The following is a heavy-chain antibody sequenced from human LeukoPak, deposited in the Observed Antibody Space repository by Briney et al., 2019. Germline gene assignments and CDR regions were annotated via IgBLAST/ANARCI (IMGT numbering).Heavy chain of an antibody. CDR2: ISDGGSDE. CDR1: GFTFSSYA. V-gene: IGHV3-30-3*01. CDR3: ARALGTVRGVIFEH. Sequence: GGSLRLSCAASGFTFSSYAMHWVRQAPGKGLEWVAIISDGGSDEYYAESVKGRFTISRDNSKDTLFLQMNSLRPEDAAVYYCARALGTVRGVIFEHWGQGTLVTVSS. D-gene: IGHD3-10*01. J-gene: IGHJ4*02.